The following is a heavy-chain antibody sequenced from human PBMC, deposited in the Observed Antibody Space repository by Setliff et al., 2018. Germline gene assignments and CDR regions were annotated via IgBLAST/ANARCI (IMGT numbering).Heavy chain of an antibody. CDR3: ARTCSGSGCYAGLES. D-gene: IGHD2-15*01. V-gene: IGHV3-21*01. CDR2: ISGGGRYT. CDR1: GFTFSSYT. J-gene: IGHJ4*02. Sequence: PGGSLRLSCAASGFTFSSYTMNWVRQAPGKGLEWVSFISGGGRYTYSADSVRGRFTISRDNAKNSLYLQMNSLRAEDTAVYYCARTCSGSGCYAGLESWGQGTPVTVSS.